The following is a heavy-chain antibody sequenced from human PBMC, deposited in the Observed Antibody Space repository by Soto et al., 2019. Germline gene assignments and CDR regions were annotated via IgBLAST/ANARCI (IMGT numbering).Heavy chain of an antibody. V-gene: IGHV5-10-1*01. J-gene: IGHJ4*02. CDR3: TRRASSSFYHFDF. D-gene: IGHD2-2*01. CDR2: IDPSDSSV. Sequence: GESLKISCQASGYSFTAYWITWVRQMPGKGLEWMATIDPSDSSVDYRPFFRGHVTFSVDRSITTVYLQWNSLKASDIAMYFCTRRASSSFYHFDFWGQGALVTVSS. CDR1: GYSFTAYW.